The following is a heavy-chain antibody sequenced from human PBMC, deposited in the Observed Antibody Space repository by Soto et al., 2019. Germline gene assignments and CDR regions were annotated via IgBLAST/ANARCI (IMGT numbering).Heavy chain of an antibody. J-gene: IGHJ6*03. CDR2: IWYDGSNK. D-gene: IGHD3-10*01. CDR1: GFTFSSYG. CDR3: ASFRGSGSYSGYYYMDV. V-gene: IGHV3-33*01. Sequence: GGSLRLSCAASGFTFSSYGMHWVRQAPGKGLEWVAVIWYDGSNKYYADSVKGRFTISRDNSKNTLYLQMDSLRAEDTAVYYCASFRGSGSYSGYYYMDVWGKGTTVTVSS.